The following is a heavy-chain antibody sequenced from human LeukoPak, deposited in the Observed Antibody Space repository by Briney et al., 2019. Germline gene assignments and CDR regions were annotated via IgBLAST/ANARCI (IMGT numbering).Heavy chain of an antibody. V-gene: IGHV1-2*02. D-gene: IGHD2-15*01. J-gene: IGHJ3*02. Sequence: ASVKVSCKASGYTFTGYYMHWVRQAPGQGLEWMGWINPNSGSTNYTQKFQSRVTMTRDTSISTAYMELSRLRSDDTAVYYCARDSVVVVAATRADAFVIWGQGTMVTVSS. CDR2: INPNSGST. CDR1: GYTFTGYY. CDR3: ARDSVVVVAATRADAFVI.